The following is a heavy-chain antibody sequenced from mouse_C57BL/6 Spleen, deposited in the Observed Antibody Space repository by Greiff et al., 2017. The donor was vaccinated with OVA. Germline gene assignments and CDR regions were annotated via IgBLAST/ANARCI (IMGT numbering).Heavy chain of an antibody. V-gene: IGHV1-15*01. Sequence: QVQLQQSGAELVRPGASVTLSCKASGYTFTDYEMHWVKQTPVHGLEWIGAIDPETGGTAYNQKFKGKAILTADKASSTAYMELRSLTSEDSAVYYGTRGTTGEYFDFWGTGTTVTVSS. CDR2: IDPETGGT. CDR3: TRGTTGEYFDF. J-gene: IGHJ1*03. CDR1: GYTFTDYE. D-gene: IGHD1-1*01.